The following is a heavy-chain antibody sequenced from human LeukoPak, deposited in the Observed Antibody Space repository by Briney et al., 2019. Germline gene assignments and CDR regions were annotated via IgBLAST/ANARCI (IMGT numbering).Heavy chain of an antibody. CDR3: ARAEWLLGYYYYYGMDV. J-gene: IGHJ6*02. CDR1: GFTFSSYS. V-gene: IGHV3-21*01. D-gene: IGHD3-3*01. Sequence: GGSLRLSRAASGFTFSSYSMNWVRQAPGKGLEWVSPISSSSSYIYYADSVKGRFTISRDNAKNSLYLQMNSLRAEDTAVYYCARAEWLLGYYYYYGMDVWGQGTTVTVSS. CDR2: ISSSSSYI.